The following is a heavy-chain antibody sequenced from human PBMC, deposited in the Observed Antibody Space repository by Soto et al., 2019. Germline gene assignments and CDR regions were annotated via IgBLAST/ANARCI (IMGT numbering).Heavy chain of an antibody. J-gene: IGHJ6*02. V-gene: IGHV3-30*18. CDR3: AKDSQKGGLLPYYYYGMDV. D-gene: IGHD2-15*01. CDR1: GFTFSSYG. CDR2: ISYDGSNK. Sequence: PGGSLRLSCAASGFTFSSYGMHWVRQAPGKGLEWVAVISYDGSNKYYADSVKGRFTISRDNSKNTLYLQMNSLRAEDTAVYYCAKDSQKGGLLPYYYYGMDVWGQGTTVTVSS.